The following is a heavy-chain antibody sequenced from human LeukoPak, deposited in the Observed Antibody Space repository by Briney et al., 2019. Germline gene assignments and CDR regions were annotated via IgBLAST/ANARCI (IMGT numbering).Heavy chain of an antibody. Sequence: SVKVSCKASGGTFSSYAISWVRQAPGQGLEWMGGIIPIFGTANYAQKFQGRVTITADKSTSTAYMELSSLRSEDTAVYYCARTGAEPSPGFDYWGQGTLVTVSS. CDR3: ARTGAEPSPGFDY. CDR2: IIPIFGTA. CDR1: GGTFSSYA. V-gene: IGHV1-69*06. D-gene: IGHD7-27*01. J-gene: IGHJ4*02.